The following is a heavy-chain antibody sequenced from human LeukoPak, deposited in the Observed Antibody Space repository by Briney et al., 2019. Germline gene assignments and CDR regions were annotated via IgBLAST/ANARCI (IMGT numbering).Heavy chain of an antibody. J-gene: IGHJ4*02. CDR1: GFTVITND. CDR2: LYSDGNT. CDR3: ARGVEPLAANTLAY. Sequence: PGGSLRLSCAASGFTVITNDMTWVRRAPGKGLEWASVLYSDGNTKYADSVQGRFTISRDNSKNTLYLEMNSLSPDDTAVYYCARGVEPLAANTLAYWGQGTLVTVSS. V-gene: IGHV3-53*01. D-gene: IGHD1-14*01.